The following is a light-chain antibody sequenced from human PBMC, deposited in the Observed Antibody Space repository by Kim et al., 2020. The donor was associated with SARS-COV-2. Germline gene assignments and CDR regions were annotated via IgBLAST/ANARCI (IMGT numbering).Light chain of an antibody. CDR1: SSDVGGYNY. J-gene: IGLJ2*01. CDR2: DVT. V-gene: IGLV2-14*03. CDR3: TSYTSSSTLVL. Sequence: QSITISCTGTSSDVGGYNYVSWYQQHPGKVPKLMIFDVTNRPSGVSNRFSGSKSGNTASLTISGLQAEDEADYYCTSYTSSSTLVLFGGGTQLTVL.